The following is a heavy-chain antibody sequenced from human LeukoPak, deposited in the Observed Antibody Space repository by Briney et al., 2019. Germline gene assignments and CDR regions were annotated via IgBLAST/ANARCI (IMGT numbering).Heavy chain of an antibody. CDR1: GGSISSYY. V-gene: IGHV4-59*01. J-gene: IGHJ4*02. Sequence: PSETLSLTCTVSGGSISSYYWSWIRQPPGKGLEWIGYIYYSGSTNYTPSLKSRVTISVDTSKNQFSLKLSSVTAADTAVYYCASGVDGFWFDYWGQGTLVTVSS. CDR2: IYYSGST. D-gene: IGHD2-15*01. CDR3: ASGVDGFWFDY.